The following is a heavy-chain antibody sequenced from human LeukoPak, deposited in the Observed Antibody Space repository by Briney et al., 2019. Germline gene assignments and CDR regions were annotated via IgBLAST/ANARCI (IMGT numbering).Heavy chain of an antibody. D-gene: IGHD4-17*01. Sequence: GGSLRFSCAASGFTFSSYGMHWVRQAPGKGLEWVAVISYDGSNKYYADSVKGRFTISRDNSKNTLYLQMNSLRAEDTAVYYCAKVPDGDYGVDYWGQGTLVTVSS. CDR3: AKVPDGDYGVDY. CDR2: ISYDGSNK. CDR1: GFTFSSYG. V-gene: IGHV3-30*18. J-gene: IGHJ4*02.